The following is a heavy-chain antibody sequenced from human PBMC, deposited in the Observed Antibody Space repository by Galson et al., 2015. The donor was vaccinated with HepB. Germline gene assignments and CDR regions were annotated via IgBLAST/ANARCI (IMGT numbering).Heavy chain of an antibody. Sequence: SVTVSCKASGDTFSSYAISWVRQAPGQGLEWMGGIIPIFDTPSYAQKFQGRVTITADKSPTTAYMELSTLRSDDTAVYYCAREPYSGTYYIDSWGQGTLVTVSS. J-gene: IGHJ4*02. D-gene: IGHD1-26*01. CDR3: AREPYSGTYYIDS. CDR2: IIPIFDTP. CDR1: GDTFSSYA. V-gene: IGHV1-69*06.